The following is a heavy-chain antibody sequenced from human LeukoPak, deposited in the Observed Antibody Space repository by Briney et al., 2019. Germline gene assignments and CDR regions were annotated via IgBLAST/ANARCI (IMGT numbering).Heavy chain of an antibody. D-gene: IGHD5-24*01. Sequence: SETLSLTCTVSGGSISSYYWSWIRQPAGKGLEWIGRIYTSGSTNYNPSLKSRVTMSVDTSKNPFSLKLSSVTAADTAVYYCARDIRRDGYNYFGYWGQGTLVTVSS. CDR1: GGSISSYY. V-gene: IGHV4-4*07. CDR2: IYTSGST. CDR3: ARDIRRDGYNYFGY. J-gene: IGHJ4*02.